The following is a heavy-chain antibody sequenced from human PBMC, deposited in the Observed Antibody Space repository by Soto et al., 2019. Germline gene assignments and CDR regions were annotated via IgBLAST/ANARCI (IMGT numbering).Heavy chain of an antibody. Sequence: KTSETLSLTCTVSGGSISSSYWSWIRQPPGKGLEWLAYIYDDGSANYNPSLKSRATISLDMSKNQFSLKLTSVTAADTAVYYCARDKYCSGGSCRKNWFDPWGQGTLVTV. V-gene: IGHV4-59*01. J-gene: IGHJ5*02. CDR1: GGSISSSY. CDR3: ARDKYCSGGSCRKNWFDP. D-gene: IGHD2-15*01. CDR2: IYDDGSA.